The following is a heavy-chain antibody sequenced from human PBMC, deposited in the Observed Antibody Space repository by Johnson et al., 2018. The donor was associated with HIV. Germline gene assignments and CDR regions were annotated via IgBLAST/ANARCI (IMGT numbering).Heavy chain of an antibody. CDR1: GFTFDDYA. CDR3: AKDRYSSSPTAFDI. CDR2: ISWNSGSI. D-gene: IGHD6-13*01. V-gene: IGHV3-9*01. Sequence: QLVESGGGVVQPGRSLRLSCAASGFTFDDYAMHWVRQAPGKGLEWVSGISWNSGSIGYADSVKGRFTISRDNAKNSLYLQMNSLRAEDTALYYCAKDRYSSSPTAFDIWGQGTMVTVSS. J-gene: IGHJ3*02.